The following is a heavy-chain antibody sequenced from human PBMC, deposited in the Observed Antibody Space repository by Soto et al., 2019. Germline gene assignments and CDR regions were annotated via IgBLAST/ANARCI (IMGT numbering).Heavy chain of an antibody. Sequence: ASVKVSCKASGYTFTGYYMHWVRQAPGQGLEWMGWINPNSGGTNYAQKFQGRVTMTRDTSISTAYMELSRLRSDDTAVYYCARVGGGARVRYYYYGMDVWGQGTTVTVPS. J-gene: IGHJ6*02. D-gene: IGHD2-15*01. CDR3: ARVGGGARVRYYYYGMDV. CDR2: INPNSGGT. V-gene: IGHV1-2*02. CDR1: GYTFTGYY.